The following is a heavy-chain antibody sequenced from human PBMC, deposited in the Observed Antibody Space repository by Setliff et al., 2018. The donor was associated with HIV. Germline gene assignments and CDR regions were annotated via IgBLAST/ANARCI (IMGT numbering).Heavy chain of an antibody. Sequence: PGGSLRLSCAASGFIFDDFAMNWVRQAPGKGLEWVSGISWSSGSIGYADSVKGRFTISRDNAKNSLYLQMNRLRVEDTAVYYCAREVAARPGLPNWFDPWCQGTLVTVSS. V-gene: IGHV3-9*01. CDR2: ISWSSGSI. J-gene: IGHJ5*02. CDR3: AREVAARPGLPNWFDP. D-gene: IGHD6-6*01. CDR1: GFIFDDFA.